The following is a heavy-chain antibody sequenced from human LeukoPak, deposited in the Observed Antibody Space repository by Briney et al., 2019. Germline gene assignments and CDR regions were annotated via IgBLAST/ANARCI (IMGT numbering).Heavy chain of an antibody. D-gene: IGHD4-11*01. CDR3: AKSDYLRGPVNYFDY. CDR2: ISSSSSTT. Sequence: PGGSLRLSCAASGFTFSSYSMNWVRQAPGKGLEWVSYISSSSSTTYYADSVKGRFTISRDNSENTLYLQMNSLRAEDTAVYYCAKSDYLRGPVNYFDYWGQGTLVTVSS. CDR1: GFTFSSYS. J-gene: IGHJ4*02. V-gene: IGHV3-48*01.